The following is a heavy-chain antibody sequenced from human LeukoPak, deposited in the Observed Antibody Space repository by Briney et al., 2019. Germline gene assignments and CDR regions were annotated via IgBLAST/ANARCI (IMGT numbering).Heavy chain of an antibody. J-gene: IGHJ4*02. CDR1: GYTFTSYA. Sequence: SCKASGYTFTSYAMHWVRQAPGKGLEWVAVISYDGSNKYYADSVKGRFTISRDNSKNTLYLQMNSLRAEDTAVYYCAKRPRSGWYFDYWGQGTLVTVSS. V-gene: IGHV3-30-3*02. CDR3: AKRPRSGWYFDY. D-gene: IGHD6-19*01. CDR2: ISYDGSNK.